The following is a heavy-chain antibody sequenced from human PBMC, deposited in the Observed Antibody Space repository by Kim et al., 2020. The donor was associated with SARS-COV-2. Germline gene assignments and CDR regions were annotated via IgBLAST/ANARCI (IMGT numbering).Heavy chain of an antibody. Sequence: VGSLRLSCAASGFTFSSYAMHWVRQAPGKGLEWVAVISYDGSNKYYADSVKGRFTISRDNSKNTLYLQMNSLRAEDTAEYYCAREGVGARSVFDYWGQGT. J-gene: IGHJ4*02. D-gene: IGHD1-26*01. CDR3: AREGVGARSVFDY. CDR2: ISYDGSNK. CDR1: GFTFSSYA. V-gene: IGHV3-30-3*01.